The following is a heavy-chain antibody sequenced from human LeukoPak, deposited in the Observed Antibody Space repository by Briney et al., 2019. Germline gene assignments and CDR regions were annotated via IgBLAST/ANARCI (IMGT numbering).Heavy chain of an antibody. D-gene: IGHD7-27*01. CDR2: INPSGGST. Sequence: GASVKVSCKASGYTFTSYYMHWVRQAPGQGLEWMGIINPSGGSTSYAQKFQGRVTMPSNTAISTAYMELSSLRSEDTAVYYCVRTPPNWGADYWGQGTLVTVSS. CDR1: GYTFTSYY. V-gene: IGHV1-46*01. CDR3: VRTPPNWGADY. J-gene: IGHJ4*02.